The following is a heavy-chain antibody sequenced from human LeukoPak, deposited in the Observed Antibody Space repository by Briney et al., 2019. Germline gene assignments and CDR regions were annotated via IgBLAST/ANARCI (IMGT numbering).Heavy chain of an antibody. D-gene: IGHD3-10*01. CDR2: FSGIGGRT. J-gene: IGHJ4*02. CDR3: AKSRLYGSGSSSSDY. V-gene: IGHV3-23*01. Sequence: GGSLRLSCGASGFTFRTYAMSWGRQAPGKGLEWVSAFSGIGGRTYYADSVKGRFTISRDNSKNTLYLQMNSLRVEDTAVYYCAKSRLYGSGSSSSDYWGQGTLVTVSS. CDR1: GFTFRTYA.